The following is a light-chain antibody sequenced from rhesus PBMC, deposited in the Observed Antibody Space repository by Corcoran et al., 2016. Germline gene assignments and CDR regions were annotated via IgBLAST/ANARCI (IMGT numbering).Light chain of an antibody. V-gene: IGKV1S12*01. CDR2: AAS. CDR3: QHYYDNPFT. Sequence: DIQMTQSPSALSASVGDRVTISCRASQNIYSNLAWYQQKPGKAPKLLIYAASSLQTGIPSRFSVSGSGTYFTLTISSLQPEDSAAYYCQHYYDNPFTFGPGTKLDIK. CDR1: QNIYSN. J-gene: IGKJ3*01.